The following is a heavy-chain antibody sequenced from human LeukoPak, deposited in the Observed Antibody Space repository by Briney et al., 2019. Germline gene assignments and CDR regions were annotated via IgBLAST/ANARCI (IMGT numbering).Heavy chain of an antibody. J-gene: IGHJ3*01. V-gene: IGHV3-74*01. D-gene: IGHD3-16*01. CDR3: ARGMGYAFDY. CDR2: ISSDGRIT. Sequence: GGSLRLSCAASGFTFSTYSMNWVRQTPGKGLLRVSRISSDGRITTYADSVKGHFTISRDNAKNTVYLQMNNLRAEDTAMYFCARGMGYAFDYWGPGTVVTVSS. CDR1: GFTFSTYS.